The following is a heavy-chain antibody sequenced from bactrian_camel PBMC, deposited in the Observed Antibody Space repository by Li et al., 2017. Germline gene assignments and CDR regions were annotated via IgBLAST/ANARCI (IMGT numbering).Heavy chain of an antibody. J-gene: IGHJ4*01. CDR3: AKQKTEYPALTSDYSS. Sequence: HVQLVESGGGSVQAGGSLKLSCAGSGYSIRNYCVGWFRQAPGKEREGLEVLDSDGYRNTEDSVKGRFTASRDNQKKTVYLQLNNLRTEDTATYYCAKQKTEYPALTSDYSSRGQGTQVTVS. D-gene: IGHD4*01. V-gene: IGHV3S53*01. CDR1: GYSIRNYC. CDR2: LDSDGYR.